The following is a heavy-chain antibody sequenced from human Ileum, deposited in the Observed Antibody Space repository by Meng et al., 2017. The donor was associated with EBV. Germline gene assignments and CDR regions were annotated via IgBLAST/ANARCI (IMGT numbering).Heavy chain of an antibody. V-gene: IGHV3-30*18. Sequence: VELVESGGGVVSPGRSLRGSCEASGFSFDTFDMHWARQAPGKGLEWVAVISYDENIKFYADSVKGRFTISRDNSKNTLYLQLNSLRPDDTAFYYCTNLSFWGQGTLVTVSS. J-gene: IGHJ4*02. CDR2: ISYDENIK. CDR1: GFSFDTFD. CDR3: TNLSF. D-gene: IGHD2/OR15-2a*01.